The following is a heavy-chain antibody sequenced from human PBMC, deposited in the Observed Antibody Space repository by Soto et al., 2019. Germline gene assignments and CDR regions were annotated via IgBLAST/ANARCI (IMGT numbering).Heavy chain of an antibody. CDR1: GFTFSSYA. V-gene: IGHV3-30-3*01. CDR3: ARDTVVLVPAAISYYYYGMDV. CDR2: ISYDGSNK. Sequence: QVQLVESGGGVVQPGRSLRLSCAASGFTFSSYAMHWVRQAPGKGLEWVAVISYDGSNKYYADSVKGRFTISRDNSKNKLYLQMNSLRAEDTAVYYCARDTVVLVPAAISYYYYGMDVWGQGTTVTVSS. J-gene: IGHJ6*02. D-gene: IGHD2-2*01.